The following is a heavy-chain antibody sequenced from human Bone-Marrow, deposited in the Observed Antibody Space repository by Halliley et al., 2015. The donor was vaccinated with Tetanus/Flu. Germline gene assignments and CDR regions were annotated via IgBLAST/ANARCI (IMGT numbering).Heavy chain of an antibody. CDR1: GGTFSTSA. D-gene: IGHD3-22*01. CDR2: VIPFFGTP. CDR3: ARDRTYYYDTDNYSHGPGLAC. V-gene: IGHV1-69*12. Sequence: QVQLVQSGAEVKKPGSSMKVSCKASGGTFSTSAVSWVRQAPGQGLEWMGGVIPFFGTPHYAQKFQGRVTITADESTSTVYMELTRRRSEDTAVYYCARDRTYYYDTDNYSHGPGLACWGQGTLFTVSS. J-gene: IGHJ4*02.